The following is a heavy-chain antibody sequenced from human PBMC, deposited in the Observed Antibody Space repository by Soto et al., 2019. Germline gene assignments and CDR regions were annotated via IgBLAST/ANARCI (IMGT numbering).Heavy chain of an antibody. D-gene: IGHD3-22*01. CDR1: GDSISSYY. V-gene: IGHV4-59*01. CDR2: LYYGRSA. Sequence: VQLQESVPGLVKPSDTMSLTCAVSGDSISSYYCMWIRQPPGKGLESIGYLYYGRSANYNPSLKSRVTLSVDTSPNQCSLTLISMTAADTAVYYCALRSMAVVPEYWGQGTLVTVSS. CDR3: ALRSMAVVPEY. J-gene: IGHJ4*02.